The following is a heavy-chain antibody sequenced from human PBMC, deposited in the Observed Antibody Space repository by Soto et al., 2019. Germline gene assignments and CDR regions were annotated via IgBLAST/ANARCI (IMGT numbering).Heavy chain of an antibody. CDR2: INHSGST. CDR3: ARAAYYYDSSGYYYHGGNFDY. V-gene: IGHV4-34*01. D-gene: IGHD3-22*01. J-gene: IGHJ4*02. CDR1: GGSFSGYY. Sequence: PSETLSLTCAVYGGSFSGYYWSWIRQPPGKGLEWIGEINHSGSTNYNPSLKSRVTISVDTSKNQFSLKLSSVTAADRAVYYCARAAYYYDSSGYYYHGGNFDYWGQGTLVTVSS.